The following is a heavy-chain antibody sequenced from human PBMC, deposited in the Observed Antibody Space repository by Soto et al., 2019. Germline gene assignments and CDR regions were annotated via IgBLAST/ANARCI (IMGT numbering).Heavy chain of an antibody. J-gene: IGHJ4*02. V-gene: IGHV3-21*01. CDR3: ARDLRSAPDFDY. CDR2: ISSSSSYI. D-gene: IGHD3-3*01. CDR1: GFTLSSYS. Sequence: GGSLRLSCAASGFTLSSYSMNWVRQAPGKGLEWVSSISSSSSYIYYADSVKGRFTISRDNAKNSLYLQMNSLRAEDTAVYYCARDLRSAPDFDYWGQGTLVTVSS.